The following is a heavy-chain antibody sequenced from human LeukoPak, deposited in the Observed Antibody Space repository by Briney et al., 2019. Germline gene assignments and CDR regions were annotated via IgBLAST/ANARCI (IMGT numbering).Heavy chain of an antibody. CDR3: AKVPRGCSGGSCHGIAFDI. V-gene: IGHV3-30*18. J-gene: IGHJ3*02. CDR2: ISYDGSNK. Sequence: PGGSLRLSCAASGFTFSSYGMHWVRQAPGKGLEWVAVISYDGSNKYYADSVKGRFTISRDNSKNTLYLQMNSLRAEDTAVYYCAKVPRGCSGGSCHGIAFDIWGQGTMVTVSS. CDR1: GFTFSSYG. D-gene: IGHD2-15*01.